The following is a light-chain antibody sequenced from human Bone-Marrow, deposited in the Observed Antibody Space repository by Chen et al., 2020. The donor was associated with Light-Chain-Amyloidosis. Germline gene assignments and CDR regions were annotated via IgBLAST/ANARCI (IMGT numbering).Light chain of an antibody. CDR2: DDS. V-gene: IGLV3-21*02. CDR1: NIGSKS. CDR3: QVWDRSSDRPV. Sequence: SYVLTQPSSVSVAPGQMATMACGGNNIGSKSVHWYQQTPGQGPLLVVYDDSARPSGIPERLSGSNSGNTATLTISRVEAGDEADYYCQVWDRSSDRPVFGGGTKLTVL. J-gene: IGLJ3*02.